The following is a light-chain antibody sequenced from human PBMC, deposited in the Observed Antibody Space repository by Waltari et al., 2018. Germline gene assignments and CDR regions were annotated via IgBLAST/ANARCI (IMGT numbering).Light chain of an antibody. Sequence: QSVLTQPPSVPEAPRQRVTISCSGSRSHIRNKAVRRYQQLPGKAPKLLIYYDDLFPSGVSDRFSGSKSGTSASLAISGLQSDDEADYYCAVWDDSLNGVVFGGGTKLTVL. CDR2: YDD. CDR3: AVWDDSLNGVV. V-gene: IGLV1-36*01. CDR1: RSHIRNKA. J-gene: IGLJ2*01.